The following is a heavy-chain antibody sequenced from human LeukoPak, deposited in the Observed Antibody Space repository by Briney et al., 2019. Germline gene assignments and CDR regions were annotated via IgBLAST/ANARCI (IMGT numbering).Heavy chain of an antibody. CDR2: IIPIFGTA. D-gene: IGHD3-22*01. CDR1: GGTFNSYA. J-gene: IGHJ4*02. Sequence: SVKVSCKASGGTFNSYAIGWVRQAPGQGLEWMGGIIPIFGTANYAQKFQGRVTITADESTSTAYMELSSLRSEDTAVYYCTSSGYYPLPDYWGQGTLVTVSS. V-gene: IGHV1-69*01. CDR3: TSSGYYPLPDY.